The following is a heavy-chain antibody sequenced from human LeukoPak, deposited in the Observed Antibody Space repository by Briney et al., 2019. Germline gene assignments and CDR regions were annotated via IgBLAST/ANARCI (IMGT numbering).Heavy chain of an antibody. CDR2: IYYSGST. D-gene: IGHD1-1*01. Sequence: SETLSLTCTASGGSISNYYWSWIRQPPGKGLEWIGYIYYSGSTNHNPSLKSRVSISIDTSKNQFSLKLTSVTAADTAVYYCARLTMRDDAFDIWGQGTMVTVSS. V-gene: IGHV4-59*12. CDR3: ARLTMRDDAFDI. CDR1: GGSISNYY. J-gene: IGHJ3*02.